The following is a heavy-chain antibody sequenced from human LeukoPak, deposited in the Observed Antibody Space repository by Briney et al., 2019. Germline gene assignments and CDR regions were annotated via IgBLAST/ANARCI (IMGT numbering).Heavy chain of an antibody. CDR2: IYYSGST. V-gene: IGHV4-59*01. D-gene: IGHD5-24*01. CDR1: GGSISSYY. CDR3: ARGNGYNFYY. J-gene: IGHJ4*02. Sequence: SETLSLTCTVSGGSISSYYWSWIRQPPGEGLEWIGYIYYSGSTNYNPSLKSRVTISVDTSKNQFSLNLSSVTAADTAVYYCARGNGYNFYYWGQGTLVTVSS.